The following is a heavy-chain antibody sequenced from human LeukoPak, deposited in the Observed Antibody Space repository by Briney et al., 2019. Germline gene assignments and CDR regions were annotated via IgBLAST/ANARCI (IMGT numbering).Heavy chain of an antibody. V-gene: IGHV3-21*01. CDR1: GFTFSSYT. CDR3: ARGEGYYASGSYYIDY. Sequence: GGSLRLSCAASGFTFSSYTMNWVRQAPGKGLEWVSSITTSSTYIYYADSVRGRFTISRDNAKNSLYLRMSGLRVEDTAVYYCARGEGYYASGSYYIDYWGQGTLVTVSS. J-gene: IGHJ4*02. D-gene: IGHD3-10*01. CDR2: ITTSSTYI.